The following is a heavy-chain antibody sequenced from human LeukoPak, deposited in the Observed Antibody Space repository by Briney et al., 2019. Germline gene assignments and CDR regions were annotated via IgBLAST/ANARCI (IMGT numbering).Heavy chain of an antibody. Sequence: ASVKVSCKASGYTFTGYYMHWVRQAPGQGLEWMGWINPNSGGTNYAQEFQGRVTMTRDTSISTAYMELSRLRSDDTAVYYCARTPLEYSSGWYDPYFDYWGQGTLVTVSS. CDR2: INPNSGGT. V-gene: IGHV1-2*02. CDR1: GYTFTGYY. J-gene: IGHJ4*02. D-gene: IGHD6-19*01. CDR3: ARTPLEYSSGWYDPYFDY.